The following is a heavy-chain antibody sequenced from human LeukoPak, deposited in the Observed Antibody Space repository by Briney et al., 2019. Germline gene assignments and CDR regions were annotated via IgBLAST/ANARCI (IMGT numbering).Heavy chain of an antibody. J-gene: IGHJ4*02. CDR1: GGSISSSSYY. V-gene: IGHV4-39*07. CDR3: ARGLVPSISFDY. CDR2: INQSGST. Sequence: SETLSLTCTVSGGSISSSSYYWSWIRQPPGKGLEWIGEINQSGSTNYNPSLKSRVTISVDTPKNQFSLKLSSVTAADTAVYYCARGLVPSISFDYWGQGTLVTVSS. D-gene: IGHD6-13*01.